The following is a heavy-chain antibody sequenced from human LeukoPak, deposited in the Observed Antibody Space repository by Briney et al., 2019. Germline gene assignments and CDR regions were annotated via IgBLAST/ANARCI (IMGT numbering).Heavy chain of an antibody. CDR3: ARGTRGQLNWFDP. Sequence: SQTLSLTCAISGDSVPSNSVAWNWIRQSASRGLEWLGRTYYRSKFYNDYAVSVKSRITINADTSKNQFSLQLNSVTPEDTAVYYCARGTRGQLNWFDPWGQGTLVTVSS. J-gene: IGHJ5*02. CDR1: GDSVPSNSVA. CDR2: TYYRSKFYN. D-gene: IGHD1-1*01. V-gene: IGHV6-1*01.